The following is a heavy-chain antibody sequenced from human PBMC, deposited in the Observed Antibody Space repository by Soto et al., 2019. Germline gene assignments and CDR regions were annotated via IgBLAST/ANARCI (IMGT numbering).Heavy chain of an antibody. J-gene: IGHJ4*01. CDR3: EKDRAGGYFVPFDY. CDR2: ITGNTGKT. Sequence: DVQLVESGGGLVQPGGSLTLSCAASGFTFSSYAMSWVRQAPGKGLEWISSITGNTGKTEYADSVKGRFTVTKDNVKNTLNLEMNSLRVEDTATYYCEKDRAGGYFVPFDYWGQGARVTVSS. D-gene: IGHD3-22*01. V-gene: IGHV3-23*04. CDR1: GFTFSSYA.